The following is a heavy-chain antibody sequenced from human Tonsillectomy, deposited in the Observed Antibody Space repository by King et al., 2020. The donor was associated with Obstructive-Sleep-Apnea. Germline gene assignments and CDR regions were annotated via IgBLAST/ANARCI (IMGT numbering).Heavy chain of an antibody. V-gene: IGHV3-11*06. Sequence: VQLVESGGGLVKPGGSLRLSCAASGFTFSDYYMSWIRQAPGKGLEWVSYISSSSSYTNYADSVKGRFTISRDNAKNSLYLQMNSLRAEDTAVYYCARDLPTVTTRGTPVNFDYWGQGTLVTVSS. D-gene: IGHD4-17*01. CDR2: ISSSSSYT. J-gene: IGHJ4*02. CDR1: GFTFSDYY. CDR3: ARDLPTVTTRGTPVNFDY.